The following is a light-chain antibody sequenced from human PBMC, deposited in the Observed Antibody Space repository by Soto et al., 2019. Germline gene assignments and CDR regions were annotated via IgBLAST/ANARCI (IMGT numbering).Light chain of an antibody. Sequence: SALTQPPSVSGSPGQSVTISCSGTSTDVGADYVVPWYQQHPGKAPKLLIYGNSNRPSGVPDRFSGSKSGTSASLAITGLQAEDEADYYCQSHDSSLSGYVFGTGTKVTVL. CDR3: QSHDSSLSGYV. J-gene: IGLJ1*01. V-gene: IGLV1-40*01. CDR1: STDVGADYV. CDR2: GNS.